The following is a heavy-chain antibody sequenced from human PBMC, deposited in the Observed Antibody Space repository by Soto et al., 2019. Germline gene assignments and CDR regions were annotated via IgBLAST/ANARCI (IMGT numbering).Heavy chain of an antibody. D-gene: IGHD3-10*01. CDR2: FDPEDGET. CDR1: GYTLTELS. Sequence: ASVKVSCKVSGYTLTELSMHWVRQAPGKGLEWMGGFDPEDGETIYAQKFQGRVTMTEDTSTDTAYMELSSLRSEDTAVYYCATAPITMVRGVIITFEGIATFDYWGQGTLVTVSS. CDR3: ATAPITMVRGVIITFEGIATFDY. V-gene: IGHV1-24*01. J-gene: IGHJ4*02.